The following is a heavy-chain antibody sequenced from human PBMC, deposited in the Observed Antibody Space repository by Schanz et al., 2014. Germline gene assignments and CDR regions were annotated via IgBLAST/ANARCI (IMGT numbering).Heavy chain of an antibody. V-gene: IGHV3-74*01. CDR2: IKSDGSST. CDR1: GFTFSSHW. CDR3: AKGRFGELSAFDI. J-gene: IGHJ3*02. D-gene: IGHD3-10*01. Sequence: EVQLVQSGGGLVQPGGSLRLSCAASGFTFSSHWMHWVRQDPGKGLVWVARIKSDGSSTSYADSVKGRFTISRDNSKNTLYLQMNSLRPEDTAVYYCAKGRFGELSAFDIWGQGTMVTVSS.